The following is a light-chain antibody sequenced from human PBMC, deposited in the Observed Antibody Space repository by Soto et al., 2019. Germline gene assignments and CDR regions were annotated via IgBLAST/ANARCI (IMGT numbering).Light chain of an antibody. Sequence: QSALTQPASGSGSTGQSITIACTGTSSDVGGYNYVSWYQQHPGNATKLMIYDVSNRTSGVSNRFSGSKSGNTASLTISGLQAEAEADYYCSSYTSSNPGVFGGGTKLTVL. V-gene: IGLV2-14*01. CDR1: SSDVGGYNY. CDR2: DVS. CDR3: SSYTSSNPGV. J-gene: IGLJ2*01.